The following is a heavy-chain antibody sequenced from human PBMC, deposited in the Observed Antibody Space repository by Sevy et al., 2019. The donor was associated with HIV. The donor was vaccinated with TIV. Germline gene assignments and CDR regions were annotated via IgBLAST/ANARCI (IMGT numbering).Heavy chain of an antibody. CDR1: GFTISSYA. Sequence: GGSLRLSCAASGFTISSYAMHWVRQAPGKGLEWVAVISYDGSNKYYADSVKGRLTISRDNSKNTLYLQMDGLRAEDTALYYCARDDEPDYYYFDMDVWGQGTTVTVSS. J-gene: IGHJ6*02. V-gene: IGHV3-30-3*01. CDR3: ARDDEPDYYYFDMDV. CDR2: ISYDGSNK.